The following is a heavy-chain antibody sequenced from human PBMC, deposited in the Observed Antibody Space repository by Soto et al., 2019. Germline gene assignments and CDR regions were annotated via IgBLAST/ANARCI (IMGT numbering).Heavy chain of an antibody. CDR3: ARNTYDFWSGYSPRYYYYGMDF. J-gene: IGHJ6*02. V-gene: IGHV3-33*01. D-gene: IGHD3-3*01. Sequence: GGSLRLSCAASGFTFSSYGMHWVRQAPGKGLEWVAVIWYDGSNKYYADSVKGRFTISRDNSKNTLYLQMNSLRAEDTAVYYCARNTYDFWSGYSPRYYYYGMDFWGQGTTVTVSS. CDR2: IWYDGSNK. CDR1: GFTFSSYG.